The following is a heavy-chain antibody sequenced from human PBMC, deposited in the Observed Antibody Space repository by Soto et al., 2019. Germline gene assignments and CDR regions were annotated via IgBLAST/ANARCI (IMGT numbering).Heavy chain of an antibody. J-gene: IGHJ6*02. CDR3: GRSVVGATGEILYNAMDV. Sequence: QVQLVQSGAEVKKPGASVPVSCKASGYTFTSYALHWVRQARGERPEWMGWINAANGDTKYSKKFQGRVTITRDTSASTGYMELSSLRSEDTAVYYCGRSVVGATGEILYNAMDVWGQGTTVTVSS. CDR1: GYTFTSYA. CDR2: INAANGDT. D-gene: IGHD1-26*01. V-gene: IGHV1-3*01.